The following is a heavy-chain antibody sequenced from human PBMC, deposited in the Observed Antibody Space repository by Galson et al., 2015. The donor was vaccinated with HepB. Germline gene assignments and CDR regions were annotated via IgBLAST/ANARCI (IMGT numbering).Heavy chain of an antibody. CDR2: ISSSGSTI. CDR3: ARDFTYYDFWSGCFDY. Sequence: SLRLSCAASGFTFSNYAMHWVRQAPGMGLEWVSYISSSGSTIYYADSVKGRFTISRDNAKNSLYLQMNSLRAEDTAVYYCARDFTYYDFWSGCFDYWGQGTLVTVSS. CDR1: GFTFSNYA. V-gene: IGHV3-11*01. J-gene: IGHJ4*02. D-gene: IGHD3-3*01.